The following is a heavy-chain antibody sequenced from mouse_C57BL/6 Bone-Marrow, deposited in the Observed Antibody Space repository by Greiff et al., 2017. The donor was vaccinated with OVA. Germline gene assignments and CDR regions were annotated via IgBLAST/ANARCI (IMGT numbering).Heavy chain of an antibody. CDR2: ISYDGSN. D-gene: IGHD2-3*01. CDR3: ARGRVHYDGYSWFAY. Sequence: EVQLQESGPGLVKPSQSLSLTCSVTGYSITSGYYWNWIRQFPGNKLEWMGYISYDGSNNYNPSLKNRISIIRDTSKNQFFLKLNSVTTEDTATYYCARGRVHYDGYSWFAYWGQGTLVTVSA. V-gene: IGHV3-6*01. J-gene: IGHJ3*01. CDR1: GYSITSGYY.